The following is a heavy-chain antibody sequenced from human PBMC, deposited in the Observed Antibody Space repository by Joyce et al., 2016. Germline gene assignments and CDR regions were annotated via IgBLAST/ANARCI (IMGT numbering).Heavy chain of an antibody. V-gene: IGHV3-74*01. CDR3: ARPVGPWGWFDP. J-gene: IGHJ5*02. CDR1: GFTFSKYW. Sequence: EVQLVQSGGGLVKPGGSLRLSGEVSGFTFSKYWMHWVRQAPGKGLGWVSHINSDGSTTSYADSVRGRFTISRDNAKDTLYLEMKSLRAEDTAVYYCARPVGPWGWFDPWGQGTLVTVSS. CDR2: INSDGSTT. D-gene: IGHD3-16*01.